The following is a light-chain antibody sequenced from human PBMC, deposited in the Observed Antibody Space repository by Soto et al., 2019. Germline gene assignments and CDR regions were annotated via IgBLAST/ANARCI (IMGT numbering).Light chain of an antibody. Sequence: EIVFSQSPCTLSLSPGERATLSCRASQSVSSSYLVWYQQKPGQAPRLLIYDTSSRATGIPDRFSGSGSGTDFTLTISRLEPEDFAVYYCQQYAGSPWTFGQGTKVDI. CDR1: QSVSSSY. CDR2: DTS. CDR3: QQYAGSPWT. V-gene: IGKV3-20*01. J-gene: IGKJ1*01.